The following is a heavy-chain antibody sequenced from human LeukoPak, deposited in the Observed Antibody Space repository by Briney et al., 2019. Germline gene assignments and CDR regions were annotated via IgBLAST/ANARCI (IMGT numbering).Heavy chain of an antibody. Sequence: EASVTVSCKASGGTFSSYAISWVRQAPGQGLEWMGGIIPIFGTANYAQKFQGRVTITTDESTSTAYMELSSPRSEDTAVYYCATRGVLSGYYYMDVWGKGTTVTVSS. CDR1: GGTFSSYA. J-gene: IGHJ6*03. CDR3: ATRGVLSGYYYMDV. V-gene: IGHV1-69*05. CDR2: IIPIFGTA. D-gene: IGHD2-8*01.